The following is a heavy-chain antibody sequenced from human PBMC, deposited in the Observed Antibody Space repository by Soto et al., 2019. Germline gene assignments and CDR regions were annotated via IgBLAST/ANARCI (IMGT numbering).Heavy chain of an antibody. J-gene: IGHJ6*02. CDR3: ARLRGYCSGGSCYPQKLYYYYGMDV. D-gene: IGHD2-15*01. CDR2: IYPGDSDT. Sequence: GESLKISCKGSGYSFTSYWIGWVRQMPGKGLEWMGIIYPGDSDTRYSPSFQGQVTISADKSISTAYLQWSSLKASDTAMYYCARLRGYCSGGSCYPQKLYYYYGMDVWGQGTTVTVSS. CDR1: GYSFTSYW. V-gene: IGHV5-51*01.